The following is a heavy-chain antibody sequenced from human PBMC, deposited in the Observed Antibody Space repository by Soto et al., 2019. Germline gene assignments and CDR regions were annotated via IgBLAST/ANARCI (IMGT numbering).Heavy chain of an antibody. D-gene: IGHD3-3*01. CDR2: IPYSGST. CDR1: GGSISIGTDY. Sequence: QLQLQESGPGLVKPSETLSLTCTVSGGSISIGTDYWGWIRRAPGQGLEWIGNIPYSGSTSYNPSLKSRVRISVDTSKNPFSLKLSSVTAADTAVYDCARRHAHDFYDKLGDVPWGQGNQVTVSS. V-gene: IGHV4-39*01. J-gene: IGHJ4*02. CDR3: ARRHAHDFYDKLGDVP.